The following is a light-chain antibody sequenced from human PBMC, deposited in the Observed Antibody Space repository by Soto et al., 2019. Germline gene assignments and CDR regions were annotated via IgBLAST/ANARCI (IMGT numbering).Light chain of an antibody. J-gene: IGKJ4*01. CDR2: GAS. CDR1: QSVGRS. V-gene: IGKV3D-15*01. Sequence: EIVLTQSPATLSLSPGERATLSCWASQSVGRSLAWYQQKPGQAPRLLIFGASSRATGIPARFSGSGSGTEFNLTISSLQSEDFAVYFCQQYDDWLRLTFGGGTKVDIK. CDR3: QQYDDWLRLT.